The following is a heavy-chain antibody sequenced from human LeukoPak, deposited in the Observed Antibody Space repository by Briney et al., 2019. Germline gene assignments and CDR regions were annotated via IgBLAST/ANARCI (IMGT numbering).Heavy chain of an antibody. CDR2: IYDSGSA. CDR3: ASSVITTAPVYFDY. Sequence: GGSLRLSCAASGFTVSSNYMSWVRQAPGKGLEWVSVIYDSGSAYYADSVKGRFTISRDISKNTLFLQMNSLRVEDTAVYYCASSVITTAPVYFDYWGQGTLVTVSS. D-gene: IGHD3-22*01. V-gene: IGHV3-53*01. J-gene: IGHJ4*02. CDR1: GFTVSSNY.